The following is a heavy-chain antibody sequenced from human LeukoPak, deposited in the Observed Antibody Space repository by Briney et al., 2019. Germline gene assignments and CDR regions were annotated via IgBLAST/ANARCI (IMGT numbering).Heavy chain of an antibody. V-gene: IGHV1-2*02. D-gene: IGHD2-8*01. CDR2: INPNSGGT. CDR3: ARDTVPHSNIVLMVYAGVAFDI. CDR1: GYTFTGYY. J-gene: IGHJ3*02. Sequence: ASVKVSCKASGYTFTGYYMHWVRQAPGQGLEWMGWINPNSGGTNYAQKFQGRVTMTRDTSISTAYMELSRLRSDDTAVYYCARDTVPHSNIVLMVYAGVAFDIWGQGTMVTVS.